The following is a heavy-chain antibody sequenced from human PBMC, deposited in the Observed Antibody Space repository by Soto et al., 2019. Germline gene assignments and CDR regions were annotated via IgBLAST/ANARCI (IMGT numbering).Heavy chain of an antibody. CDR1: GFTFSSYD. J-gene: IGHJ6*03. V-gene: IGHV3-13*01. CDR2: IGTAGDT. CDR3: ARGEYHDFHTPKPDYYYYYMDV. Sequence: PGGSLRLSCAASGFTFSSYDMHWVRQATGKGLEWVSAIGTAGDTYYPGSVKGRFAISRENAKNSLYLQMNSLRAGDTAVYYCARGEYHDFHTPKPDYYYYYMDVWGKGTTVTVSS. D-gene: IGHD1-1*01.